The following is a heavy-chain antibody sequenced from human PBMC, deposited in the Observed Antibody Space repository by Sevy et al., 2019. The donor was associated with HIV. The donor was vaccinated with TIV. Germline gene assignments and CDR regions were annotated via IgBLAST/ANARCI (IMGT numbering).Heavy chain of an antibody. V-gene: IGHV3-30*18. CDR3: AKPRRGGSYWTFDS. CDR2: TSYDGSNK. D-gene: IGHD1-26*01. Sequence: GGSLRLSCAASGFTFSSYGMHWVRQAPGKGLDWVAVTSYDGSNKYYADSVKGRFTISRDNSKNTVYLQMNSLRDEDTAVYYCAKPRRGGSYWTFDSWGQGTQVTVSS. J-gene: IGHJ4*02. CDR1: GFTFSSYG.